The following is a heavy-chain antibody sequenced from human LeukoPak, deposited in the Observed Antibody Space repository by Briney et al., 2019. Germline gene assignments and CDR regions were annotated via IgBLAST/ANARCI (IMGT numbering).Heavy chain of an antibody. J-gene: IGHJ6*02. V-gene: IGHV1-46*01. CDR2: INPSGGST. D-gene: IGHD6-19*01. CDR3: ARVFRPLPQSPSEGAVEGYYYYGMDV. CDR1: GYTFTSYY. Sequence: ASVKVSCKASGYTFTSYYMHWVRQAPGQGLEWMGIINPSGGSTSYAQKFQGRVTMTRDTSTSTVYMELSSLRSEDTAVYYCARVFRPLPQSPSEGAVEGYYYYGMDVWGQGTTVTASS.